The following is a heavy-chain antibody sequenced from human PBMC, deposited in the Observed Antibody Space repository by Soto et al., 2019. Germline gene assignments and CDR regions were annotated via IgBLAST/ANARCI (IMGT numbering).Heavy chain of an antibody. CDR2: IYSGGST. CDR1: GFTVSRNY. D-gene: IGHD3-22*01. Sequence: EVQLVETGGGLIQPGGSLRLSCAVSGFTVSRNYMTWVRQAPGKGLEWVSVIYSGGSTYYAYSVKGRFSISRDISKNTLYLQMNSLRVEDTAVYYCASGYSVYFDFWGQGNLVTVSS. CDR3: ASGYSVYFDF. V-gene: IGHV3-53*02. J-gene: IGHJ4*02.